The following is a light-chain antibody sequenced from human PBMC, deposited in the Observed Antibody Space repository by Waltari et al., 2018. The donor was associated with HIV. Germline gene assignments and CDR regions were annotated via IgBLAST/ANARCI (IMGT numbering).Light chain of an antibody. J-gene: IGKJ4*01. Sequence: EIVLTQSPATLSLSPVERATLSCRASQSVSSYLAWYQQKPGQPPRLLIYDASNRATGIPARFSGSGSGTDFTLTITSLEPEDFAVYYCQQRANWPLTFGGGTKVEIK. V-gene: IGKV3-11*01. CDR1: QSVSSY. CDR3: QQRANWPLT. CDR2: DAS.